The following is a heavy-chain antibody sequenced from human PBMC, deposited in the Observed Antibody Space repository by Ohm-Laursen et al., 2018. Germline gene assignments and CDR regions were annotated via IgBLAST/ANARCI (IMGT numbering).Heavy chain of an antibody. D-gene: IGHD1-1*01. CDR3: AKYTAPYYYYGMDV. J-gene: IGHJ6*02. CDR2: IYYSGST. V-gene: IGHV4-59*01. CDR1: GGSISSYY. Sequence: SETLSLTCAVSGGSISSYYWSWIQQPPGKRLEWIGYIYYSGSTNYNPSLKSRVTISVDTSKNQFSLKLSSVTAADTAVYYCAKYTAPYYYYGMDVWGQGTTVTVSS.